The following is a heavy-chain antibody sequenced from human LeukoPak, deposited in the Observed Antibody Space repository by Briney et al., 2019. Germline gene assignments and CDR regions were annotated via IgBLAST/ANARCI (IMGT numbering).Heavy chain of an antibody. CDR1: GYTFTSYD. CDR2: MNPNSGNT. CDR3: ASITYYDFWSGYWHPYYYGMDV. D-gene: IGHD3-3*01. J-gene: IGHJ6*02. Sequence: ASVTVSCKASGYTFTSYDINWVRQATGQGLEWMGWMNPNSGNTGYAQKFQGRVTMTRNTSISTAYMELSSLRSEDTAVYYCASITYYDFWSGYWHPYYYGMDVWGQGTTVTVSS. V-gene: IGHV1-8*01.